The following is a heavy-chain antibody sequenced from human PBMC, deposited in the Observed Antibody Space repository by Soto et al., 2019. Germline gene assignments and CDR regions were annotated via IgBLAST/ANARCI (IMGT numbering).Heavy chain of an antibody. CDR1: GYTLTDYY. CDR2: INHKSGGS. J-gene: IGHJ2*01. Sequence: QVQLVQSGAEVKEPGASVKVSCKASGYTLTDYYMHWVRQAPGQGLEWMGGINHKSGGSKSAQLFQGRVTMTRDISISTVYMEVSSLRFVDTAVYYCARGKEISACWNFYLWWRGTLVTVAS. CDR3: ARGKEISACWNFYL. D-gene: IGHD1-26*01. V-gene: IGHV1-2*02.